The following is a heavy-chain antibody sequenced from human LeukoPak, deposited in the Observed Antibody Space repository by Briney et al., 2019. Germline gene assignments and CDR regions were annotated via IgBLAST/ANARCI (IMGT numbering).Heavy chain of an antibody. J-gene: IGHJ4*03. CDR2: ISSDGSYI. CDR1: GFTFSSHW. Sequence: PGGSLRLSCAASGFTFSSHWTHWVRQAPGKGLEWVSLISSDGSYIYYADSVRGRFTISRDNAKNSLYLQMNSLRAEDTAVYFCASPHYCSGSSCCFGYWGQGTLVTVSS. V-gene: IGHV3-21*01. CDR3: ASPHYCSGSSCCFGY. D-gene: IGHD2-15*01.